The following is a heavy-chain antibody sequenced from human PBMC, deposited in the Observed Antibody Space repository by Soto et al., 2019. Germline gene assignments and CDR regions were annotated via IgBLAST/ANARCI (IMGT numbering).Heavy chain of an antibody. CDR3: ARDLSSARTMIVVVITMVD. CDR1: GFTFSSYS. Sequence: GGSLRLSCAASGFTFSSYSMNWVRQAPGKGLEWVSYISSSSSTIYYADSVKGRFTISRDNAKNSLYLQMNSLRAEDTAVYYCARDLSSARTMIVVVITMVDWGQGTLVTVSS. V-gene: IGHV3-48*01. D-gene: IGHD3-22*01. J-gene: IGHJ4*02. CDR2: ISSSSSTI.